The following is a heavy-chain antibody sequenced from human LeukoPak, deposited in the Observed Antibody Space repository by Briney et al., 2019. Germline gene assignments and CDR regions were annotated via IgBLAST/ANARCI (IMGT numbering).Heavy chain of an antibody. CDR2: ISAYNGNT. J-gene: IGHJ4*02. D-gene: IGHD3-10*01. CDR1: GYTYTSYG. Sequence: EASVKVSCEASGYTYTSYGISWVRQAPGQGREWMGWISAYNGNTNYAQKLQGRVTMTTDTSTSTAYMELRSLRSDDTAVYYCARDLGYYGSGSYYLDYWGQGTLVTVSS. V-gene: IGHV1-18*01. CDR3: ARDLGYYGSGSYYLDY.